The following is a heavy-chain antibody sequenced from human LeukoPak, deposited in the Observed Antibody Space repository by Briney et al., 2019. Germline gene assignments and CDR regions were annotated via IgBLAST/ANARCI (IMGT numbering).Heavy chain of an antibody. V-gene: IGHV3-30*18. CDR1: GFTFSSYG. J-gene: IGHJ4*02. CDR3: AKIGRGVVTGRGDY. D-gene: IGHD2-21*02. CDR2: ISYDGSNK. Sequence: GGSLRLSCAASGFTFSSYGMHWVRQAPGKGLEWVAVISYDGSNKYYADSVKGRFTISRDNSKNTLYLQMNSLRAEDTAVYYCAKIGRGVVTGRGDYWGQGTLVTVSS.